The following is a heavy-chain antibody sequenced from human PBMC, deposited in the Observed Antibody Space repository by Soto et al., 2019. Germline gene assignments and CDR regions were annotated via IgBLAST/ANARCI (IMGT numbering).Heavy chain of an antibody. CDR2: GHYTGTT. Sequence: PSETLSLTCVVSGGSISTYSWSWIRQPPGKGLEWIANGHYTGTTNYNPSLKSRVSMSVDTSKNQFSLRLSSVTAADTATYYCARDRGGPGWYFDVWGRGTLVTVSS. CDR3: ARDRGGPGWYFDV. V-gene: IGHV4-59*01. J-gene: IGHJ2*01. CDR1: GGSISTYS. D-gene: IGHD3-10*01.